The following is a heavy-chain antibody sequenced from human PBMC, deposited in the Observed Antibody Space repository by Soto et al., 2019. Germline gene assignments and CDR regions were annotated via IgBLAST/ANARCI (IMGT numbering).Heavy chain of an antibody. CDR3: ARHGSY. CDR1: GVSISNTSYY. V-gene: IGHV4-39*01. Sequence: SETLSLTCSVSGVSISNTSYYWGWIRQPPGKGLEWVGTIYFSGSTFYNPSLKSRVTISIDTSKNQFSLRLSSVTAADTAVYYCARHGSYWGQGTLVTVSS. J-gene: IGHJ4*02. CDR2: IYFSGST.